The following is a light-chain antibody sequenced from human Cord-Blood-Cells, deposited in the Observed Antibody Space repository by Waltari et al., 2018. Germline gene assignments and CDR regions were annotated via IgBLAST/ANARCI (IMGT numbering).Light chain of an antibody. CDR1: QSISSY. V-gene: IGKV1-39*01. Sequence: DIQMTQSPPSLSASVGDRVTITCRASQSISSYLNWYQQKPGKAPKLLIYAASSLQSGVPSRFSGSGSGTDFTLTISSLQPEDFATYYCQQSYSEITFGQGTRLEIK. CDR2: AAS. CDR3: QQSYSEIT. J-gene: IGKJ5*01.